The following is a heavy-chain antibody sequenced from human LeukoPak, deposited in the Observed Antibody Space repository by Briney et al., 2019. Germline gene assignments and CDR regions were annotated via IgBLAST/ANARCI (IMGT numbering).Heavy chain of an antibody. Sequence: SVKVSCKASGGTFSSYAISWVRQAPGQGLEWMGGIIPIFGTANYAQKFQGRVTITADEPTSTAYMELSSLRSEDTAVYYCARAHPIAAAGPWGYYYYYMDVWGKGTTVTVSS. V-gene: IGHV1-69*01. CDR3: ARAHPIAAAGPWGYYYYYMDV. CDR2: IIPIFGTA. J-gene: IGHJ6*03. D-gene: IGHD6-13*01. CDR1: GGTFSSYA.